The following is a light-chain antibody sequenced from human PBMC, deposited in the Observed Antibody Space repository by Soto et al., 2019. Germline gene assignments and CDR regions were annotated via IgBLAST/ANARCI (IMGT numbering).Light chain of an antibody. CDR2: GAS. V-gene: IGKV3-20*01. Sequence: EIVLTQSPGTLSLSPGERATLSCSASQSVSSSFSAWYQQKPGQAPRLLIYGASNRATGLPDRFSGSGSGTDFTLTISRLKPEDFALYYCQQYVTSPLAFGQGTKVAIE. J-gene: IGKJ1*01. CDR3: QQYVTSPLA. CDR1: QSVSSSF.